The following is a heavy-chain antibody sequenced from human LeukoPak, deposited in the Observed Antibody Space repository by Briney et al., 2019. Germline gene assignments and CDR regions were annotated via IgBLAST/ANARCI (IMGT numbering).Heavy chain of an antibody. CDR3: ARAPGVLSSFDY. CDR1: GGSISHYY. Sequence: PSETLSLTCTVSGGSISHYYWSWIRQPPGKGLEWIGYIYYSGSTNYNPSLKSRVTIPVDTSKKQFSLKLSSVTAADTAVYYCARAPGVLSSFDYWGQGTLVTVSS. CDR2: IYYSGST. V-gene: IGHV4-59*01. D-gene: IGHD7-27*01. J-gene: IGHJ4*02.